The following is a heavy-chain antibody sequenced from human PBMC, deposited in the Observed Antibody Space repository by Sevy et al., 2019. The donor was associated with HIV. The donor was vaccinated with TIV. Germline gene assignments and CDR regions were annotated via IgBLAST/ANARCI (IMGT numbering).Heavy chain of an antibody. Sequence: GGSLRLSCAASGFTFEDFGMSWVRQRPGKGLEWVCGIVGNGVSAGCADSMKGRFTISRDNAKNSLYLEMNSLRIEDTASYFCAREESCGGACYYFDHWGHGILVTVFS. D-gene: IGHD2-21*02. V-gene: IGHV3-20*04. CDR2: IVGNGVSA. CDR3: AREESCGGACYYFDH. CDR1: GFTFEDFG. J-gene: IGHJ4*01.